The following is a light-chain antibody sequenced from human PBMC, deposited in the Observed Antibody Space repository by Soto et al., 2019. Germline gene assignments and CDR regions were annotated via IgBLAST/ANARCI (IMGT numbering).Light chain of an antibody. J-gene: IGLJ1*01. V-gene: IGLV1-51*01. CDR3: GTWDSRLSAGVV. CDR1: SSNIGNNY. CDR2: DNN. Sequence: QSVLTQPPSVSAAPGQKVTISCSGSSSNIGNNYVSWYQQLPGTAPKLLIYDNNKRPSGTPDRFSGSKSGTSATLGITGLQTGDEADYYCGTWDSRLSAGVVFGTGTKLTVL.